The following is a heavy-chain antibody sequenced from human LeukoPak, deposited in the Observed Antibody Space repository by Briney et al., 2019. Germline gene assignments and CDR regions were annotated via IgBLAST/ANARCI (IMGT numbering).Heavy chain of an antibody. CDR2: IYPGDSDT. V-gene: IGHV5-51*01. J-gene: IGHJ3*02. CDR1: GYSFTSYW. CDR3: VRLLNPPHPRGAFDI. Sequence: GESLKISCKGSGYSFTSYWIGWVRQMPGKGLEWMGIIYPGDSDTRYSPSFQGQVTISADKSISTAYLQWSSLKASDTAMYYCVRLLNPPHPRGAFDIWGQGTMVTVSS.